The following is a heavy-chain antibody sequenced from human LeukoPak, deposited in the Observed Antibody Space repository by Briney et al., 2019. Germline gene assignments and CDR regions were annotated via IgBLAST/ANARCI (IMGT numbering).Heavy chain of an antibody. CDR2: ISSSGSTI. CDR1: GFTFSSHE. Sequence: GGSLRLSCAASGFTFSSHEMNWVRQAPGKGLEWVSYISSSGSTIYYADSVKGRFTISRDNAKNSLYLQMNSLRAEDTAVYYCTELGITMIGGVWGKGTTVTISS. J-gene: IGHJ6*04. D-gene: IGHD3-10*02. V-gene: IGHV3-48*03. CDR3: TELGITMIGGV.